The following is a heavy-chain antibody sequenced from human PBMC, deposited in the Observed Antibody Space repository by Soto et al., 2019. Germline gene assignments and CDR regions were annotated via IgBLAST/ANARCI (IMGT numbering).Heavy chain of an antibody. V-gene: IGHV3-74*01. CDR1: GFTFSTCW. Sequence: GGSLRLSCAASGFTFSTCWMHWVRQAPGKGLVWVSRINSDGSSTSYADFVKGRFTISRENAKKTLSLQMSSLRVEDTAVYYCARAAVPALNWFHXWGQATLLTVSX. CDR3: ARAAVPALNWFHX. D-gene: IGHD6-19*01. CDR2: INSDGSST. J-gene: IGHJ5*02.